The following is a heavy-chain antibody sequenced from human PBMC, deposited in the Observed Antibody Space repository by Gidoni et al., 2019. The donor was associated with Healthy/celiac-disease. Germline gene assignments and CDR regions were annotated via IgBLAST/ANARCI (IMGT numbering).Heavy chain of an antibody. Sequence: QLQLVQSGAEVPQPGASVKVSCQASAHTFTRYAMHCVPQAPGQRLEWMGWINAGNGNTKYSQKCQGRVTITRDTSASTAYMELSSLRSEDTAVYYGARGVVRSSSPPGFDYWGQGTLVTVSS. CDR1: AHTFTRYA. V-gene: IGHV1-3*01. J-gene: IGHJ4*02. CDR3: ARGVVRSSSPPGFDY. D-gene: IGHD6-6*01. CDR2: INAGNGNT.